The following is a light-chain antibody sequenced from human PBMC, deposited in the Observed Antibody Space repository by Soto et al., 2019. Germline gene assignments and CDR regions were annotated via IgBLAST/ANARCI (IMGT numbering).Light chain of an antibody. J-gene: IGKJ1*01. CDR3: QQYNSAPYT. CDR2: AAS. V-gene: IGKV1-27*01. Sequence: DIRMTQSPSSLSASVGDRVTITCRASQGISNYLVWYQQRPGKVPKLLIYAASTLQSGVPSRFSGSGSGTDFTLTISSLQSEDVATYYCQQYNSAPYTFGQGTKLEIK. CDR1: QGISNY.